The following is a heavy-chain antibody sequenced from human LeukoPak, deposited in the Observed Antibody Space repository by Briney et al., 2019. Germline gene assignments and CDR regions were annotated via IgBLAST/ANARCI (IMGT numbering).Heavy chain of an antibody. CDR1: GFTVSSDY. J-gene: IGHJ6*02. V-gene: IGHV3-66*01. D-gene: IGHD2-15*01. CDR2: IYSGGST. CDR3: ARADCSGGSCSYGMDV. Sequence: GGSLRLSCAASGFTVSSDYMSWVRQAPGKGLEWVSIIYSGGSTYYADSVKGRFTISRDNAKNSLYLQMNSLRAEDTAVYYCARADCSGGSCSYGMDVWGQGTTVTVSS.